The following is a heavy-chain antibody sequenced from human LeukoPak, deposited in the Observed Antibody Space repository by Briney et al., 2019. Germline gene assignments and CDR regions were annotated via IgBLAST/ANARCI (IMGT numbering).Heavy chain of an antibody. V-gene: IGHV4-61*02. CDR3: ARSVRGAFDI. CDR2: FYTNGST. Sequence: PSQTLSLTCTVSAPSISSGSDCWSWIREPAGKGLEWIVRFYTNGSTNYNPSLKTRLTISVDTSKNQFALKLSSVTAADTAVYYCARSVRGAFDIWGQGTMVTVSS. J-gene: IGHJ3*02. CDR1: APSISSGSDC.